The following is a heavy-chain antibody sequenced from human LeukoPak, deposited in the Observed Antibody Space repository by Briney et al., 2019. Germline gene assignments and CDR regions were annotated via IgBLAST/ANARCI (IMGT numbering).Heavy chain of an antibody. CDR1: GGSFSGYY. Sequence: SETLSLTCAVYGGSFSGYYWSWLRQPPGKGLEWIGEINHSGSTNYNPSLRSRVTISVDTSKNQFSLKLSSVTAADTAVYYCARGSVAAAGTSWGQGTLVTVSS. D-gene: IGHD6-13*01. J-gene: IGHJ5*02. V-gene: IGHV4-34*01. CDR2: INHSGST. CDR3: ARGSVAAAGTS.